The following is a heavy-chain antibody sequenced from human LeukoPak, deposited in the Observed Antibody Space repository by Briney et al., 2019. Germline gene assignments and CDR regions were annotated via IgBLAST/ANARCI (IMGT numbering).Heavy chain of an antibody. V-gene: IGHV3-23*01. CDR2: ISGSGGST. J-gene: IGHJ4*02. D-gene: IGHD6-19*01. Sequence: PGGSLRLSCAASGFTFSTYSMSWVRQAPGKGLEWVSAISGSGGSTYYADSVKGRFTISRDNSKNTLYLQMNSLRAEDTAVYYCAKDLDSSGWLFDYWGQGTLVTVSS. CDR1: GFTFSTYS. CDR3: AKDLDSSGWLFDY.